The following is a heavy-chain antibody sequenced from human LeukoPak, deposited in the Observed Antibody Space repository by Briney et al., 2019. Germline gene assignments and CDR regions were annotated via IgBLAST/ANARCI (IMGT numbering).Heavy chain of an antibody. V-gene: IGHV3-53*01. Sequence: PGGSRRLSCAASGFIVSSNYLSWVRQAPGKGLEWVSSIYAGGSTYYADSVKGRFIISRDNSKNTVYLPMNSLRVEDTAVYYCARSMVTPYHFDYWGQGTLVTVSS. D-gene: IGHD2-21*02. CDR1: GFIVSSNY. CDR2: IYAGGST. CDR3: ARSMVTPYHFDY. J-gene: IGHJ4*02.